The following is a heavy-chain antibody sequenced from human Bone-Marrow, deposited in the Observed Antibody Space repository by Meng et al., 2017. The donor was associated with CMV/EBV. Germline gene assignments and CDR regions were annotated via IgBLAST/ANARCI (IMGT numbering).Heavy chain of an antibody. CDR1: GFTFSSYA. CDR2: IYRGGSST. D-gene: IGHD2-8*01. CDR3: AKDLNGYFDL. J-gene: IGHJ2*01. V-gene: IGHV3-23*03. Sequence: GGSLRLSCAASGFTFSSYAMSWVRQAPGKGLEWVSVIYRGGSSTYYADSVKGRFTISRDNSKNTLYLQMNSLRAEDTAVYYCAKDLNGYFDLWGRGTLVTVSS.